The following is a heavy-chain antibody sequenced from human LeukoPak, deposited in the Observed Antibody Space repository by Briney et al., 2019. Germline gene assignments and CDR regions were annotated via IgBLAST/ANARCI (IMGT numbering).Heavy chain of an antibody. CDR3: ARGWSYRGADWFDP. D-gene: IGHD6-13*01. CDR2: ISAYNGNT. Sequence: ASVKVSCKASGYTFSIYNMHWARQAPGQGLEWMGWISAYNGNTNYAQKLQGRVTMTTDTSTSTAYMELRSLRSDDTAVYYCARGWSYRGADWFDPWGQGTLVTVSS. J-gene: IGHJ5*02. CDR1: GYTFSIYN. V-gene: IGHV1-18*04.